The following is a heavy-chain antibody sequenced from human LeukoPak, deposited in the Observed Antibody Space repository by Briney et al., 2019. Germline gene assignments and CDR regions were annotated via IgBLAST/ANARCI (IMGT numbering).Heavy chain of an antibody. V-gene: IGHV4-39*01. Sequence: PSETLSLTCSVSGGSIRSSTYCWGWIRQPPGRWLEWIGTIFYTGNTNYNPSLKGRVTISVDTAKSQFSLKLNSVAAADTAIYYCGRLAVTYCYDSSGWPQYYFDYWGQGKLVTVSS. D-gene: IGHD3-22*01. CDR2: IFYTGNT. J-gene: IGHJ4*02. CDR1: GGSIRSSTYC. CDR3: GRLAVTYCYDSSGWPQYYFDY.